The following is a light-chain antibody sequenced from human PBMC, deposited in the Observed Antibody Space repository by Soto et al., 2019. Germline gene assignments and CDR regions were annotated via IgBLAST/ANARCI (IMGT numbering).Light chain of an antibody. J-gene: IGLJ2*01. CDR1: NIGSHN. CDR2: RDR. CDR3: QVWDSSGI. V-gene: IGLV3-9*01. Sequence: SYELTQPLSVSVALGQTARITCGGKNIGSHNVHWYQQKPGQAPVVVIYRDRNRPSGIPERFSGANSGNTATLTISRVQAGDEADYYCQVWDSSGIFGGGTKLTVL.